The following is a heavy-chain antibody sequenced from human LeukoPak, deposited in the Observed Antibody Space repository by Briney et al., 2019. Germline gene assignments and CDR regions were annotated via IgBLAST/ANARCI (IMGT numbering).Heavy chain of an antibody. CDR2: IRYDGSNK. J-gene: IGHJ4*02. CDR1: GFTFSSYG. V-gene: IGHV3-30*02. Sequence: PGGSLRLSCAASGFTFSSYGMHWVRQAPGKGLEWVAFIRYDGSNKYYADSVKGRFTISRGNSKNTLYLQMNSLRAEDTAVYYCAKADGDPGCFDYRGQGTLVTVSS. CDR3: AKADGDPGCFDY. D-gene: IGHD2-21*02.